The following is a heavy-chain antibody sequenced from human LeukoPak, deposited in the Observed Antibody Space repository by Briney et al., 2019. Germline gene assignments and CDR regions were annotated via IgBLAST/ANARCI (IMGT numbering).Heavy chain of an antibody. Sequence: SDTLSLTCTVSGGSINSTRYYWGWIRQPPGKGLEWIGSIYYSGDTHYNPSLRSRVTISVDTSKNQFSLRMHSMTAADTSFYYCATGSMTTRYYYYFHMDVWGPGTTVTVSS. CDR2: IYYSGDT. V-gene: IGHV4-39*01. CDR3: ATGSMTTRYYYYFHMDV. J-gene: IGHJ6*03. D-gene: IGHD4-11*01. CDR1: GGSINSTRYY.